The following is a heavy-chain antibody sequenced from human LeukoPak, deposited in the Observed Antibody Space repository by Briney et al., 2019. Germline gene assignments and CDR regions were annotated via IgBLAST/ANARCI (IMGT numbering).Heavy chain of an antibody. J-gene: IGHJ6*03. V-gene: IGHV4-59*01. CDR1: LGSPTSDY. Sequence: SETPSLTRTLSLGSPTSDYWSWIPHPPGKGLWWMWHIYYSRSTNHNPSLKSRVTISVDTSKNQFSLKLSSVTAADTAVYYCARGGVVPAAYYYYMDVWGKGTTVTVSS. CDR3: ARGGVVPAAYYYYMDV. D-gene: IGHD2-2*01. CDR2: IYYSRST.